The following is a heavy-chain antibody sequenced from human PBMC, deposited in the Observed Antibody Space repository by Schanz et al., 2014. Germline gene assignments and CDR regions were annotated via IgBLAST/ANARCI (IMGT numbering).Heavy chain of an antibody. V-gene: IGHV3-7*03. CDR1: GFTFSDYY. CDR2: IGYDGSEK. Sequence: EVQLVESGGVVVQPGGSLRLSCAASGFTFSDYYMAWIRQAPGKGLEWVANIGYDGSEKYYVDSVKGRFTISRDNAKNTLYLQMNSLRADDTAVYYCAKDLYNYGIFDSWGQGTLVTVSS. D-gene: IGHD3-16*01. CDR3: AKDLYNYGIFDS. J-gene: IGHJ5*01.